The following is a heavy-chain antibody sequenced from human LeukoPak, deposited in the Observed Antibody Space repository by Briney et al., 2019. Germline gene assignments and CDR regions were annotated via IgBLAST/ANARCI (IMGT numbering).Heavy chain of an antibody. CDR1: GYALTQLS. CDR2: VDPKDGET. J-gene: IGHJ4*02. D-gene: IGHD3-10*01. V-gene: IGHV1-24*01. Sequence: ASVKVSCKVSGYALTQLSIHWVRQAPGKGFEWMGGVDPKDGETIYAQNFQDRVTVTDDRSTDTSYMELRGLTSEDTALYYCAGDVSVSGGSYYHGFWGQGTLVTVSS. CDR3: AGDVSVSGGSYYHGF.